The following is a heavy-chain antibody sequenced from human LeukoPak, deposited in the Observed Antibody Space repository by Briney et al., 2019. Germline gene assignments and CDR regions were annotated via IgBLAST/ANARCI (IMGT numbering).Heavy chain of an antibody. Sequence: GGSLRLSCAASGFTFSSYAMGWVRQAPGKGLEWVSAITASGDNTYYADSVKGRLTISRDNSKNTLYLQMNSLRAEDTAVYYCAKGNGYSYGPYYFDYWAQGTLVTVSS. D-gene: IGHD5-18*01. J-gene: IGHJ4*02. V-gene: IGHV3-23*01. CDR1: GFTFSSYA. CDR3: AKGNGYSYGPYYFDY. CDR2: ITASGDNT.